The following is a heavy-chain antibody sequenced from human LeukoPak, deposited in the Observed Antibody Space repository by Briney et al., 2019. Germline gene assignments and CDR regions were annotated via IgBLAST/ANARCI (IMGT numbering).Heavy chain of an antibody. CDR1: GFTFSDYA. V-gene: IGHV3-23*01. D-gene: IGHD2-21*02. CDR2: ISGGSSGST. Sequence: PGGSLRLSCAASGFTFSDYAMSWVRQAPGKGLEWLSVISGGSSGSTYYADSVTGRFTVSRDNSKNTVDLQMNNLRVDDTAIYYCAKDHANTPEVTNWGQGILVSVSS. CDR3: AKDHANTPEVTN. J-gene: IGHJ4*02.